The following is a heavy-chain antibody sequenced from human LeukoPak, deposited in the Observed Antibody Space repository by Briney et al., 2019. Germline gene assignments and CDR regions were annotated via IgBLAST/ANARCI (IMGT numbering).Heavy chain of an antibody. D-gene: IGHD3-3*01. CDR1: GYTFTSYG. Sequence: ASVKVSCKASGYTFTSYGISWVRQAPGQGLEWMGWISAYNGNTNYAQKLQGRVTMTTDTSTSTAYMELRSLRSEDTAVYYCANSRNYYDFWSGYYWGQGTLVTVSS. V-gene: IGHV1-18*01. CDR2: ISAYNGNT. CDR3: ANSRNYYDFWSGYY. J-gene: IGHJ4*02.